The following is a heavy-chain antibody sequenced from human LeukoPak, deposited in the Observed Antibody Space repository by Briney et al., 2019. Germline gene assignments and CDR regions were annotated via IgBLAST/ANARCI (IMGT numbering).Heavy chain of an antibody. V-gene: IGHV1-46*04. J-gene: IGHJ4*02. CDR2: IYPSDGRT. Sequence: ASVKVSWKTSVYTFSDWYIHWVRQARGQGLEWMGVIYPSDGRTTYAQGMQGRVTMTRDTSTSTVYMELSSLRSEDTAVYYCATDGGHWNFNYWGQGTLVTVSS. CDR1: VYTFSDWY. D-gene: IGHD1-1*01. CDR3: ATDGGHWNFNY.